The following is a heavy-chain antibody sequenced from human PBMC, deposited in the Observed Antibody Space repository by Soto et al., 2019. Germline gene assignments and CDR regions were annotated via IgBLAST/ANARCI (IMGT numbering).Heavy chain of an antibody. CDR3: VRERITMVRGLDWFDP. V-gene: IGHV1-18*01. J-gene: IGHJ5*02. CDR2: ISAYNGNT. Sequence: QVQLVQSGAEVKKPGASVKVSCKASGYTFTSYGISWVRQAPGQGLEWMGWISAYNGNTNYAQKLQGRVTMTTDTSTSTAYMELRSLRSDDTAVYYCVRERITMVRGLDWFDPWGQGTLVTVSS. D-gene: IGHD3-10*01. CDR1: GYTFTSYG.